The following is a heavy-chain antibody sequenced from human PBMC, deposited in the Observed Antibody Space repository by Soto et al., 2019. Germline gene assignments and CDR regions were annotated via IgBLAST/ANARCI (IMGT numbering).Heavy chain of an antibody. D-gene: IGHD6-19*01. Sequence: EGQLGESGGGLVQPGVSLRLSCAASGFTGSSSYISWVRQAPGKRLELVSTIYSSGSTYYADSVRGRFTISRDDSKHTLYLQMNSLSVDDTAVYYCTREASGSGWWSQGSFESWGQGTLVTVSS. CDR2: IYSSGST. J-gene: IGHJ5*01. CDR3: TREASGSGWWSQGSFES. V-gene: IGHV3-66*01. CDR1: GFTGSSSY.